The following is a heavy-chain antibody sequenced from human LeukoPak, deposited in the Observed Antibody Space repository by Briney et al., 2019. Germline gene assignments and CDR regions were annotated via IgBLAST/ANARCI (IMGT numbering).Heavy chain of an antibody. CDR2: ISWNSGSI. V-gene: IGHV3-9*03. Sequence: GRSLRLSCAGSGFTFDDYAMHWVRQAPGKGLGWVSGISWNSGSIAYADSVKGRFTISRDNTKNSLYLQMNSLRAEDMALYYCAKDASSGGYYLDNWGQGTLVTVSS. CDR3: AKDASSGGYYLDN. CDR1: GFTFDDYA. D-gene: IGHD2-15*01. J-gene: IGHJ4*02.